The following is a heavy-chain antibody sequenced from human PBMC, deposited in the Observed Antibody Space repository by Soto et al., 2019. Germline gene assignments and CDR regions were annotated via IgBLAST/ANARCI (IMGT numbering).Heavy chain of an antibody. J-gene: IGHJ6*02. D-gene: IGHD2-2*02. Sequence: GASVKVSCKASGYTFTSYYMHWVRQAPGQGLEWMGIINPSGGSTSYAQKFQGRVTMTRDTSTSTVYMELSSLRSEDTAVYYCARAVCSSSSCYSLGHYYYGMGVWGQGTTVTVSS. CDR2: INPSGGST. CDR3: ARAVCSSSSCYSLGHYYYGMGV. V-gene: IGHV1-46*01. CDR1: GYTFTSYY.